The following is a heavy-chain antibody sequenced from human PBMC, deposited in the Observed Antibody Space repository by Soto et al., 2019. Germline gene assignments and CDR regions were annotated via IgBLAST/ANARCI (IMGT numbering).Heavy chain of an antibody. V-gene: IGHV4-59*01. CDR1: GGSISSYY. CDR2: IYYSGST. CDR3: ARGPSGFAATYSLNWFDP. Sequence: KASETLSLTCTVSGGSISSYYWSWIRQPPGKGLEWIGYIYYSGSTNYNPSLKSRVTISVDTSKNQFSLKLSSVTAADTAVYYCARGPSGFAATYSLNWFDPWGQGTLVTVSS. J-gene: IGHJ5*02. D-gene: IGHD2-21*01.